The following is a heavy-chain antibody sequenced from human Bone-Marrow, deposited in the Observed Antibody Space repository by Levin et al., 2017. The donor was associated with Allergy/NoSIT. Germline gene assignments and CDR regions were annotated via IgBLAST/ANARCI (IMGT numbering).Heavy chain of an antibody. D-gene: IGHD3-22*01. Sequence: RPGGSLRLSCAASGFTFSNYAMSWVRQAPGKGLEWVSVISGSGGNSYYPDSVKGRFTISRDNSKNTLFLQMNSLRAEDTALYYCAKNTRQSSGRYFEYWGQGNLVTVSS. CDR2: ISGSGGNS. J-gene: IGHJ4*02. V-gene: IGHV3-23*01. CDR3: AKNTRQSSGRYFEY. CDR1: GFTFSNYA.